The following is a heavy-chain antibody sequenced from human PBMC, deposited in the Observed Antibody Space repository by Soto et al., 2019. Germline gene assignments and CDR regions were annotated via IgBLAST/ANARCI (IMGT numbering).Heavy chain of an antibody. D-gene: IGHD3-3*01. CDR1: GFTFSSYA. CDR3: AKGLEITIFGVVIDHY. V-gene: IGHV3-23*01. CDR2: ISGSGGST. J-gene: IGHJ4*02. Sequence: GSLRLSCAASGFTFSSYAMSWVRQAPGKGLEWVSAISGSGGSTYYADSVKGRFTISRDNSKNTLYLQMNSLRAEDTALYYCAKGLEITIFGVVIDHYWGQGTLVTVSS.